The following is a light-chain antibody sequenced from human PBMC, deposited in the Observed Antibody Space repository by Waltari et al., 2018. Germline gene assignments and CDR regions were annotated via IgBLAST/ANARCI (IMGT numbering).Light chain of an antibody. Sequence: EIVLTQSPGTLSLSPGERATLSCRARQIISSNYLAWYQQKSGQAPRLLIYGAFNRTTGIPDRFSGSGSGTDFTLTISGLEPEDFAVYYCQQYVESPPPLMYTFGQGTKLEIK. V-gene: IGKV3-20*01. CDR2: GAF. CDR3: QQYVESPPPLMYT. CDR1: QIISSNY. J-gene: IGKJ2*01.